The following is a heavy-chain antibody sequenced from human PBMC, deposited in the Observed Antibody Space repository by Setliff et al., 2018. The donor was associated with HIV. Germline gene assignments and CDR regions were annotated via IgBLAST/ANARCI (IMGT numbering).Heavy chain of an antibody. V-gene: IGHV4-4*09. Sequence: SETLSLTCTVSGGSISSYCWNWIRQSPGRGLEWIGFIFSSGSTKYNPSLQSRVTMSIDTSKNQFSLKLTSVTAADTAVYYCARRIDNSGTFPDKNWFDAWGQGSLVTVSS. CDR2: IFSSGST. D-gene: IGHD3-10*01. CDR1: GGSISSYC. CDR3: ARRIDNSGTFPDKNWFDA. J-gene: IGHJ5*02.